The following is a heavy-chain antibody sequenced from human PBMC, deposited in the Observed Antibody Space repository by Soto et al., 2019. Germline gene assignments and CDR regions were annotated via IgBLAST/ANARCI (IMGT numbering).Heavy chain of an antibody. CDR2: ISYDGSNK. CDR3: ARTFSSTWLVARY. Sequence: QVQLVESGGGVVQPGRSLRLSCAASGFTFSSYALHWVRQAPGKGLEWVALISYDGSNKYYADSVKGRFTISRDNSKNTLYLQMNSLRAEDTAVYYCARTFSSTWLVARYWGQGPLVTVSS. D-gene: IGHD6-13*01. V-gene: IGHV3-30-3*01. J-gene: IGHJ4*02. CDR1: GFTFSSYA.